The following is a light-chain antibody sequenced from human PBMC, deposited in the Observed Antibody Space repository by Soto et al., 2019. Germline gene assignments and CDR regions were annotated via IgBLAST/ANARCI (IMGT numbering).Light chain of an antibody. CDR3: QQYGSPPPYT. Sequence: EIVLTQSPGTLSLSPGERATLSCRASQSVNSRYLAWYQQKPGQAPRPLIYGASSRATGIPDRFSGSGSGTDFTLTISRLEPEDFAVYYCQQYGSPPPYTFGQGTKLEIK. J-gene: IGKJ2*01. V-gene: IGKV3-20*01. CDR1: QSVNSRY. CDR2: GAS.